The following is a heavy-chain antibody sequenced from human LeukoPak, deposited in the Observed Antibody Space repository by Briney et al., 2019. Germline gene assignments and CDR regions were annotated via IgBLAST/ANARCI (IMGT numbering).Heavy chain of an antibody. CDR1: GESLNSYY. D-gene: IGHD2-15*01. CDR2: IYESGST. Sequence: SETLSLTCAVYGESLNSYYWSWIRQPPGKGLEWIGEIYESGSTEYNPSLKSRVTISMVPSRQQFSLSMTSVTAADTPVYYCARGAWATRLGSWGLGTPVIVSS. V-gene: IGHV4-34*01. J-gene: IGHJ4*02. CDR3: ARGAWATRLGS.